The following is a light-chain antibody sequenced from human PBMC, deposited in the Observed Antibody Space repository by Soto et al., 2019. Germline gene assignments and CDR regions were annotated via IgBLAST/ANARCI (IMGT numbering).Light chain of an antibody. J-gene: IGLJ1*01. CDR1: SSDVGAYDY. CDR2: EVS. CDR3: SSYTTSSTRV. Sequence: QSSLNQPASVSGSPGQSITISCPGTSSDVGAYDYVSWYQQHPDKAPKLMIYEVSYRPSGVSNRFSGSKSVNTATLTISGLQAEDEADYYCSSYTTSSTRVFGTGTKVTVL. V-gene: IGLV2-14*03.